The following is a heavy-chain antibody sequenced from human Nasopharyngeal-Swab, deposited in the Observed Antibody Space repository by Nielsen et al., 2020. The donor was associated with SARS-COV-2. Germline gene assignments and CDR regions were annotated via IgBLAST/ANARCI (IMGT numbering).Heavy chain of an antibody. Sequence: GGSLRLSCAASGFTFSSYSMNWVRQAPGKGLAWVSYISSSSSTIYYADSVKGRFTISRDNAKNSLYLQMNSLRDEDTAVYYCASLPGGSGSYPYYYYGMDVWGQGTTVTVSS. CDR2: ISSSSSTI. J-gene: IGHJ6*02. CDR3: ASLPGGSGSYPYYYYGMDV. D-gene: IGHD3-10*01. CDR1: GFTFSSYS. V-gene: IGHV3-48*02.